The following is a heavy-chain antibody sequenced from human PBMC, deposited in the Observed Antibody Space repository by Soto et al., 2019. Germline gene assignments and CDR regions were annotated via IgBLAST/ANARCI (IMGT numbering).Heavy chain of an antibody. Sequence: QVQLQESGPGLVKPSQTLSLTCTVSGGSISSGDYYWSWIRQPPGKGLEWIGYIYYSGSTYYNPSLKGRVTRSVDTSKNQFSLKLSSVTAADTAVYYCARDSSSWLRGRYFDYWGQGTLVTVSS. CDR3: ARDSSSWLRGRYFDY. J-gene: IGHJ4*02. CDR1: GGSISSGDYY. D-gene: IGHD6-13*01. V-gene: IGHV4-30-4*01. CDR2: IYYSGST.